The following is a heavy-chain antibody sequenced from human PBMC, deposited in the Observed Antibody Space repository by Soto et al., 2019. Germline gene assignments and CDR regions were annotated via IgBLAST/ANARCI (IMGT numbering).Heavy chain of an antibody. D-gene: IGHD6-19*01. CDR1: GYTFTSYG. CDR2: ISAYNGNT. J-gene: IGHJ4*02. Sequence: QVQLVQSGAEVKKPGASVKVSCKASGYTFTSYGISWVRQAPGQGLEWMGWISAYNGNTNYAQKLQGRVTMTKDTSTSTADMELRILRSDDTAVYYCARVALGDSSGWDDSFDYWGQGTLVTVSS. CDR3: ARVALGDSSGWDDSFDY. V-gene: IGHV1-18*01.